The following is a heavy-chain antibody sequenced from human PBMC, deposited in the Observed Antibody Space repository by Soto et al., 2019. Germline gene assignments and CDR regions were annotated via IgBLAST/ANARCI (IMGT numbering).Heavy chain of an antibody. CDR2: IHDGGST. Sequence: SETLSLTCTVSGGSISSYYWSWIRQPPGKGLEWIGYIHDGGSTNYNPSLKNRVTISVDTPTNQFSLRLSSVTAADTAVYYCARGLGYCSSTRCPTWFDPWGRGTLVTVSS. CDR3: ARGLGYCSSTRCPTWFDP. J-gene: IGHJ5*02. V-gene: IGHV4-59*01. D-gene: IGHD2-2*01. CDR1: GGSISSYY.